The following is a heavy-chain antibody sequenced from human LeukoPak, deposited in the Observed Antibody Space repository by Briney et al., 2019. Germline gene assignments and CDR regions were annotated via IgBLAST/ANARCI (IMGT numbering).Heavy chain of an antibody. CDR1: GGSISSYD. J-gene: IGHJ6*02. D-gene: IGHD1-1*01. CDR2: IFASGST. CDR3: TRYDVYYYGMDV. V-gene: IGHV4-4*07. Sequence: PSETLSLTYTVSGGSISSYDWSWIRQPAGKGLEWIGRIFASGSTNYNPSLKSRVTMSVDTSKNQFSLKLTSVTAADTAVYYCTRYDVYYYGMDVWGQGTTVTVSS.